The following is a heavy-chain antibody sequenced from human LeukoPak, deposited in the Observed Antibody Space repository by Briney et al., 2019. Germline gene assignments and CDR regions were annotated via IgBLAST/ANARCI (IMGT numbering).Heavy chain of an antibody. V-gene: IGHV1-69*04. Sequence: GASVKVSCKASGGTFISYALSWVRQAPGQGLEWMGRIIPILGIANYAQKFQGRVTITADKSTSTAYMELSSLRSEDTAVYYCARGSYYDFWSAPRGDAFDIWGQGTMVTVSS. J-gene: IGHJ3*02. CDR3: ARGSYYDFWSAPRGDAFDI. CDR1: GGTFISYA. CDR2: IIPILGIA. D-gene: IGHD3-3*01.